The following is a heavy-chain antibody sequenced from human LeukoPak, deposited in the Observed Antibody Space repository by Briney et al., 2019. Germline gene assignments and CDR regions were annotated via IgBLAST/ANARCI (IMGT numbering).Heavy chain of an antibody. J-gene: IGHJ4*02. Sequence: GGSLRLSCIASGFTFSDYYMSWIRQAPGKGPEWVSYISSSGSTINYADSVEGRFTISRDNANNSLYLQMNSLRAEDTAVYYCARGQLWKDYWGQGTLVTVSS. CDR3: ARGQLWKDY. CDR1: GFTFSDYY. CDR2: ISSSGSTI. V-gene: IGHV3-11*01. D-gene: IGHD5-18*01.